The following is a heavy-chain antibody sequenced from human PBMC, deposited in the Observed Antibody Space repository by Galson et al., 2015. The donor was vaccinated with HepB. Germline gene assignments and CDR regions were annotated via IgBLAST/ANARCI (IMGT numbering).Heavy chain of an antibody. CDR2: INSDGSGT. CDR3: ARISIKWGLRSPPGY. D-gene: IGHD3-3*02. Sequence: SLRLSCAASGFAFSNYWMHWVRQAPGKGLVWVSRINSDGSGTSYADSVKGRFTISRDNAWNTVYLQMNSLRAEDTAVYYCARISIKWGLRSPPGYWGQGTLVTVSS. CDR1: GFAFSNYW. V-gene: IGHV3-74*01. J-gene: IGHJ4*02.